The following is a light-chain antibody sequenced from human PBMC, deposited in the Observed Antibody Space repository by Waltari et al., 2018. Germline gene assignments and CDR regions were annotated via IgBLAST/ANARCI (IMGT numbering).Light chain of an antibody. Sequence: DIQMTQSPSTLSASVGDRVTLTCRASQGISNWLAWYQQKPGKAPKFLIYKSVTLQSGVPSRFSGSGSETEFSLTISTLQPDDFATYYCQQYNIGPYTFGQGTTLEI. CDR2: KSV. CDR3: QQYNIGPYT. J-gene: IGKJ2*01. CDR1: QGISNW. V-gene: IGKV1-5*03.